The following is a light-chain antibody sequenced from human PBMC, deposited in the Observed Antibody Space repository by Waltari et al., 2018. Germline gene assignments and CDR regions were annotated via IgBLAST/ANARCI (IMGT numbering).Light chain of an antibody. V-gene: IGLV2-11*01. CDR3: CSYAGSYTFGVV. J-gene: IGLJ2*01. CDR1: SSVVGGYNY. Sequence: QSALTQPRSVSGSPGQSVTISCTGTSSVVGGYNYVSWYQQHPGKAPKLMIYDVSKRPSGVPDRFSGSKSGNTASLTISGLQAEDEADYYCCSYAGSYTFGVVFGGGTKLTVL. CDR2: DVS.